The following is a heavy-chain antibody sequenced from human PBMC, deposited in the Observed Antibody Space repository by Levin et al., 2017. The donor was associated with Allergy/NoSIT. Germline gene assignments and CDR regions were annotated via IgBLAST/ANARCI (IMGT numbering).Heavy chain of an antibody. J-gene: IGHJ4*02. CDR3: APYVQSASFDY. Sequence: LSLTCAASGFTFRNYYMAWVRQGPGKGLEWVSSISTSGGLLYYADSVKGRFTISRDDSKNTLYLQMNSLRAEDTAVYYCAPYVQSASFDYWGQGTLVTVSS. CDR1: GFTFRNYY. D-gene: IGHD3-10*02. V-gene: IGHV3-23*01. CDR2: ISTSGGLL.